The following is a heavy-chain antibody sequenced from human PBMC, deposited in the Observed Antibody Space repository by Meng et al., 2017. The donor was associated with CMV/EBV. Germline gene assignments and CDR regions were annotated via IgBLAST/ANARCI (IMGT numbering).Heavy chain of an antibody. CDR1: GFTFSSYG. V-gene: IGHV3-30*02. D-gene: IGHD3-22*01. Sequence: GESLKISCAASGFTFSSYGMHWVRQAPGKGLEWVAFIRYDGSNKYYADSVKGRFTISRDNSKNTLYLQMNSLRAEDTAVYYCANLIVAPYGMDVWGQGTTVTVSS. CDR2: IRYDGSNK. J-gene: IGHJ6*02. CDR3: ANLIVAPYGMDV.